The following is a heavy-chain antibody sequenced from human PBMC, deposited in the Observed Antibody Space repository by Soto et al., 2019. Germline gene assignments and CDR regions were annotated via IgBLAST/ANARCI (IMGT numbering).Heavy chain of an antibody. J-gene: IGHJ6*02. D-gene: IGHD5-12*01. CDR2: INPNSGDT. V-gene: IGHV1-2*02. CDR3: AKGGAIVAGGTRVYIYNAMDV. CDR1: GYTFTGYY. Sequence: ASVKVSCKASGYTFTGYYVHWVRQAPGQGLEWMGWINPNSGDTYLAQRFQGRVTMNRDTSIGTAYMELRGLTSDDTAEYYCAKGGAIVAGGTRVYIYNAMDVWGQGTTVTVPS.